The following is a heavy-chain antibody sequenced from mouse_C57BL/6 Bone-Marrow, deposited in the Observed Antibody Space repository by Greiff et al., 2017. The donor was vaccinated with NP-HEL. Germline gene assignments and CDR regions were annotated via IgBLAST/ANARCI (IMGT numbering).Heavy chain of an antibody. J-gene: IGHJ4*01. D-gene: IGHD2-12*01. Sequence: QVQLKQPGAELVRPGTSVKLSCKASGYTFTSYWMHWVKQRPGQGLEWIGVIDPSDSYTNYNQKFKGKATLTVDTSSSTAYMQLSSLTSEDSAVDYCARLRRDYYAMDYWGQGTSVTVSS. CDR1: GYTFTSYW. CDR2: IDPSDSYT. CDR3: ARLRRDYYAMDY. V-gene: IGHV1-59*01.